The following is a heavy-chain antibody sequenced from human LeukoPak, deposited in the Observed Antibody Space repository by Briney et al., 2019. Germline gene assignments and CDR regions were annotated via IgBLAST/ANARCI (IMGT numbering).Heavy chain of an antibody. CDR1: GGSINDYY. CDR3: ARDIRVESWASYYFDY. D-gene: IGHD3-3*01. CDR2: IYYSGST. J-gene: IGHJ4*02. Sequence: SETLSLTCTVSGGSINDYYRTWIRQPPGKGLEWIGYIYYSGSTNYNPSLKSRVLISLDTSKNQFSPKLTSVTTADTAVYYCARDIRVESWASYYFDYWGQGTLVTVSS. V-gene: IGHV4-59*01.